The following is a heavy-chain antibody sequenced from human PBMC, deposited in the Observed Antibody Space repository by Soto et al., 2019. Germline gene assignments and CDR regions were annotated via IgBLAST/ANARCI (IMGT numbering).Heavy chain of an antibody. J-gene: IGHJ4*02. CDR1: GGSSSSGGYS. V-gene: IGHV4-30-2*01. CDR2: IYHSGST. Sequence: TLSLTCAVSGGSSSSGGYSWSWIRQPPGKGLEWIGYIYHSGSTYYNPSLKSRVTISVDRSKNQFSLKLSSVTAEDTAVYYCARGLYSGWHYFDYWGQGTLVTVSS. CDR3: ARGLYSGWHYFDY. D-gene: IGHD5-12*01.